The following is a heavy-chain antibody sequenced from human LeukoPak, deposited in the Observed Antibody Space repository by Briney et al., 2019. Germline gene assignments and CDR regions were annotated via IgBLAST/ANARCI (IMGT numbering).Heavy chain of an antibody. Sequence: ASVKVSFKAFGYTFTFYYMHWVRQAPGQGLEWMGWINPNSGGTNYAQNFQGRVTMTRDTSISTAYMELSRLRSDDTAVYYCARDPVSSITVAGWGQGTLVSVSS. CDR3: ARDPVSSITVAG. V-gene: IGHV1-2*02. D-gene: IGHD6-19*01. CDR1: GYTFTFYY. J-gene: IGHJ4*02. CDR2: INPNSGGT.